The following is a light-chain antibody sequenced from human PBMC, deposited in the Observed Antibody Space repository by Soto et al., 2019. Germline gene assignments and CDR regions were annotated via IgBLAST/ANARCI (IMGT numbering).Light chain of an antibody. V-gene: IGKV3-15*01. CDR1: QGIGDT. CDR2: DVS. CDR3: QQYNNWPFS. J-gene: IGKJ5*01. Sequence: EVGMWQSPVTLSVTPGEGVTLSCRASQGIGDTLAWYQQKPGQTPKLLIYDVSSRATGVPSRFSGTGSETDFTLTISGLQSEDSAIYFCQQYNNWPFSFGQGTRLEI.